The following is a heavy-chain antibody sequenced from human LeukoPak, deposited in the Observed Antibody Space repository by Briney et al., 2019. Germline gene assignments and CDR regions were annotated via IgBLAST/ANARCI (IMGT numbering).Heavy chain of an antibody. CDR2: IKLDGSEK. V-gene: IGHV3-7*03. Sequence: GGSLRLSCVASGFTFGKYWMSWVRQAPGKGLEWVANIKLDGSEKNYVDSVKGRFTISRDNTKNSLYLQMNSLRVEDTAVFYCARDKGSDEGSKFDYWGQGTLVTVSS. CDR3: ARDKGSDEGSKFDY. J-gene: IGHJ4*02. CDR1: GFTFGKYW.